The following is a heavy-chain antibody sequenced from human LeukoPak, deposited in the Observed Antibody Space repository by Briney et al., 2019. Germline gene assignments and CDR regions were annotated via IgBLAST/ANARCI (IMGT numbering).Heavy chain of an antibody. V-gene: IGHV4-4*07. D-gene: IGHD1-14*01. CDR2: IYASGST. CDR3: ARDPGSGIASRAFDY. Sequence: SETLSLTCTVSGGSISSYSWSWIRQSAGKGLEWIGRIYASGSTNYYPSLKSRLTMSIDTSKNQFTLNLRTVTAADTAIYYCARDPGSGIASRAFDYWGQGTLVTVSS. CDR1: GGSISSYS. J-gene: IGHJ4*02.